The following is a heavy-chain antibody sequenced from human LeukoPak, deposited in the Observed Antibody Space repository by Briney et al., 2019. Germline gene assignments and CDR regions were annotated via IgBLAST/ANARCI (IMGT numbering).Heavy chain of an antibody. CDR2: INSNSGAR. J-gene: IGHJ4*02. CDR3: ARGRGGATTGFDH. D-gene: IGHD1-26*01. Sequence: GASVKVSCKASGYTFSGYYMHWVRQAPGQGLESIGWINSNSGARNYAPKFQGRVTFSRDSSISTAYMELSSLRSDDTAIYYCARGRGGATTGFDHWGQGTLVTVSS. V-gene: IGHV1-2*02. CDR1: GYTFSGYY.